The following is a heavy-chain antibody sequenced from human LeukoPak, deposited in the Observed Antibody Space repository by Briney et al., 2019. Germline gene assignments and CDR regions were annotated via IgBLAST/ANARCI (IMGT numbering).Heavy chain of an antibody. CDR2: IREDGTEK. CDR1: GFTFSGAW. D-gene: IGHD7-27*01. V-gene: IGHV3-7*01. J-gene: IGHJ4*02. CDR3: ARHVGISF. Sequence: PGGSLRLSCTPSGFTFSGAWMTWVREAPGKELEWVANIREDGTEKNYVDSVKGRFTISRDNAKNSLFLQMSNLRDDDAAIYYCARHVGISFWGQGTLVTVSS.